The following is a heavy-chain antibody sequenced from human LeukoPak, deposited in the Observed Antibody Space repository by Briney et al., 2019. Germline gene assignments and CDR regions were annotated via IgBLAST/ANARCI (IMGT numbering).Heavy chain of an antibody. CDR1: GFTFSSYG. CDR3: ARKYCSTTSCLFDN. J-gene: IGHJ4*02. CDR2: IWYDGSNK. D-gene: IGHD2-2*01. Sequence: PGGSLRLSCAASGFTFSSYGMHWVRQAPGKGLEWVAVIWYDGSNKYYADSVKGRFTISRDNAKNSLYLQMNSLRAEDTAVYYCARKYCSTTSCLFDNWGQGTLVTVSS. V-gene: IGHV3-33*01.